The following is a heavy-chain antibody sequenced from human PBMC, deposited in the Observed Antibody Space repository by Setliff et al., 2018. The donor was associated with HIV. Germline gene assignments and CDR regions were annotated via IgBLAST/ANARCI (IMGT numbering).Heavy chain of an antibody. Sequence: PSETLSLTCTVSSASINSGSNYWNWIRQPAGKGLEWIGRIYSTGSTYYNPSLRSRVTISVDTSKNQFSLKLSSVTAADTAVYYCARGHPVGLRRQPPRFGYWGQGTLVTV. D-gene: IGHD1-1*01. V-gene: IGHV4-61*02. CDR3: ARGHPVGLRRQPPRFGY. CDR2: IYSTGST. J-gene: IGHJ4*02. CDR1: SASINSGSNY.